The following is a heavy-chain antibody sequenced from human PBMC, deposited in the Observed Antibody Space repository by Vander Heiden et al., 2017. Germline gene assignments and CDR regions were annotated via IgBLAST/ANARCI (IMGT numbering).Heavy chain of an antibody. CDR1: GYTFTSYY. CDR3: ARDTVLSGYLTLDY. V-gene: IGHV1-46*01. Sequence: VQLVQSGAEVKNPGASVKVSCKASGYTFTSYYMYWVRQAPGQGLEWMGIINPSGGTTNYAQKFQGRVTMTRDTSTSTVYMELSSLRSEDTAMYYCARDTVLSGYLTLDYWGQGTLVTVSS. D-gene: IGHD5-12*01. CDR2: INPSGGTT. J-gene: IGHJ4*02.